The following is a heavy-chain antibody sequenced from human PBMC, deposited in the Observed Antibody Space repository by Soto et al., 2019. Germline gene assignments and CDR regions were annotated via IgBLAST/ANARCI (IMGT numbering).Heavy chain of an antibody. CDR3: ARGHDSSGYPYNWFDP. Sequence: SETLSLTCTVSGGSISSSSFHWGWIRQPPGKGLEWIGSIYYSGSTYYNPSLKSRVTISVDTSKNQFSLKLSSVTAADTAVYYCARGHDSSGYPYNWFDPWGQGTLVTVSS. J-gene: IGHJ5*02. CDR1: GGSISSSSFH. D-gene: IGHD3-22*01. V-gene: IGHV4-39*07. CDR2: IYYSGST.